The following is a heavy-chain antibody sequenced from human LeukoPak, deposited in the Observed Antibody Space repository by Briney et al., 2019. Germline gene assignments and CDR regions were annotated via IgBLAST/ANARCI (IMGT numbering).Heavy chain of an antibody. J-gene: IGHJ4*02. Sequence: ASVKVSCKASGYTFTSYGISWVRQAPGQGLEWMGWISAYNGNTNYAQKLQGRVTMTTDTSTSTAYMELRSLRSDDTAVYYCARDLGAPGRYFVWLLSASKVLGYWGQGTLVTVSS. V-gene: IGHV1-18*01. CDR3: ARDLGAPGRYFVWLLSASKVLGY. D-gene: IGHD3-9*01. CDR1: GYTFTSYG. CDR2: ISAYNGNT.